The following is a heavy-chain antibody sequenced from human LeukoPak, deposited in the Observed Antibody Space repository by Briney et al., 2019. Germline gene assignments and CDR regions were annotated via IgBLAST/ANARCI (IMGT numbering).Heavy chain of an antibody. J-gene: IGHJ3*02. CDR1: GFTFSSHT. V-gene: IGHV3-48*02. CDR3: ARGLIYCRGDCYRAFDI. CDR2: ISSSSSRI. Sequence: GGSLRLSCAASGFTFSSHTMNWVRQAPGKGLEWVSYISSSSSRIYYADSVKGRFTISRDNAKNSLYLQMNSLRDEDTAVYYCARGLIYCRGDCYRAFDIWGQGTMVTVSS. D-gene: IGHD2-21*02.